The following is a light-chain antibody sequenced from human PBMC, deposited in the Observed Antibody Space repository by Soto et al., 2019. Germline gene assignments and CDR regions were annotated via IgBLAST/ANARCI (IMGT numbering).Light chain of an antibody. CDR3: QQYNNWPPWT. J-gene: IGKJ1*01. CDR1: QSVSSSY. CDR2: GAS. V-gene: IGKV3-15*01. Sequence: EIVLTQSPGTLSLSPGERATLSCRASQSVSSSYLAWYQQKPGQAPRLLIYGASTRATGIPARVSGSGSGTEFTLTISSLQSEDFAVYYCQQYNNWPPWTFGQGTKVDIK.